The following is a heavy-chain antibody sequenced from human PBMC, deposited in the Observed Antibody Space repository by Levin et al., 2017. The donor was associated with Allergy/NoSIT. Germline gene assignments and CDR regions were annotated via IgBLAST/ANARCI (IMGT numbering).Heavy chain of an antibody. D-gene: IGHD3-16*01. V-gene: IGHV3-21*01. CDR3: TTQTDYTYIDY. CDR2: ISSTSAYI. Sequence: KAGGSLRLSCAGSGFTFSSYSMNWVRQAPGKGLEWVSFISSTSAYIYYADSVKGRFTISRDNDKESFYLDMHSLRAEDSAVYYCTTQTDYTYIDYWGQGTLVTVSS. J-gene: IGHJ4*01. CDR1: GFTFSSYS.